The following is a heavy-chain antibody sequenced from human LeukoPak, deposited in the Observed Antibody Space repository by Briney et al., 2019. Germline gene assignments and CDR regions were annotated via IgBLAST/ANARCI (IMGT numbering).Heavy chain of an antibody. Sequence: PGGSLRLSCAASGFTFSSYEMNWVRQAPGKGLEWVSYISSSGSTIYYADSVKGRFTISRDNAKNSLYLQMNSPRAEDTAVYYCARDLSTPLFSYWGQGTLVTVSS. V-gene: IGHV3-48*03. CDR2: ISSSGSTI. CDR1: GFTFSSYE. J-gene: IGHJ4*02. CDR3: ARDLSTPLFSY. D-gene: IGHD2-15*01.